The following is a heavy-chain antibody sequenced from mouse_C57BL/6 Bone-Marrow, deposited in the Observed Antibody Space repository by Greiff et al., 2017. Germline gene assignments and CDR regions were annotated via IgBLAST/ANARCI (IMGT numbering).Heavy chain of an antibody. V-gene: IGHV5-12*01. Sequence: EVQLVESGGGLVQPGGSLKLSCAASGFTFSDYYMYWVRQTPEKRLEWVAYISNGGGSTYYPDTVKGRFTISRDNAKNTLYLQMSRLKSEDTAMYYCARHSPIYYEYDERGAMDYWGQGTSVTVSS. CDR2: ISNGGGST. CDR1: GFTFSDYY. D-gene: IGHD2-4*01. CDR3: ARHSPIYYEYDERGAMDY. J-gene: IGHJ4*01.